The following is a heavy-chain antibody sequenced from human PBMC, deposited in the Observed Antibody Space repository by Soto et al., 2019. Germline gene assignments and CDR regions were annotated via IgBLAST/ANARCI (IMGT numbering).Heavy chain of an antibody. CDR3: ARQSNTVTTYYYYYYMDV. V-gene: IGHV5-51*01. CDR1: GYSFTSHW. J-gene: IGHJ6*03. Sequence: PGESLKISCKGSGYSFTSHWIGWVRQMPGKGLEWMGIIYPGDSDTRYSPSFQGQVTISADKSISTAYLQWSSLKASDTAMYYCARQSNTVTTYYYYYYMDVWGKGTTVTVSS. D-gene: IGHD4-17*01. CDR2: IYPGDSDT.